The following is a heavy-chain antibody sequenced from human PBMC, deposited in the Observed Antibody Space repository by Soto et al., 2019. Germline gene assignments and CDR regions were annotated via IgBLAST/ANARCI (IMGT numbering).Heavy chain of an antibody. CDR1: GFTFSGST. Sequence: PGGSLRLSCAASGFTFSGSTVHWVRQASGKGLDWVGRIRSKGDNNATAYAASVRGRFTISRDDSKNTAFLQMDGLKTEDTAVYYCTRRSIAHGAFDNWGQGTLVTVSS. V-gene: IGHV3-73*01. CDR2: IRSKGDNNAT. D-gene: IGHD6-6*01. CDR3: TRRSIAHGAFDN. J-gene: IGHJ4*03.